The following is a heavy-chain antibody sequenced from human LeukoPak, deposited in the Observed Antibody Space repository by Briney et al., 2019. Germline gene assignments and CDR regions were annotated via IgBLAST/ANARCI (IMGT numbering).Heavy chain of an antibody. V-gene: IGHV4-34*01. CDR1: GGSFSGYY. J-gene: IGHJ3*02. Sequence: PSETLSLTCAVYGGSFSGYYWSRIRQPPGKGLEWIGEINHSGSTNYNPSLKSRVTISVDTSKNQFSLKLSSVTAADTAVYYCARVKGSVGATIDAFDIWGQGTMVTVSS. CDR3: ARVKGSVGATIDAFDI. CDR2: INHSGST. D-gene: IGHD1-26*01.